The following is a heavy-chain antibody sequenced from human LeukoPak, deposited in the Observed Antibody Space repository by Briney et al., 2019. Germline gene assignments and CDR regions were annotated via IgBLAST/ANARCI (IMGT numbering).Heavy chain of an antibody. Sequence: GGSLRLSCAASGFTFSSYSMNWVRQAPGKGLEWVSYISSSSSTIYYADSVKGRFTISRDNAKNSLYLQMNSLRAEDTAVYYCARGEHSYGLYYYYYYGMDVWGQGTTVTVSS. D-gene: IGHD5-18*01. V-gene: IGHV3-48*01. J-gene: IGHJ6*02. CDR3: ARGEHSYGLYYYYYYGMDV. CDR1: GFTFSSYS. CDR2: ISSSSSTI.